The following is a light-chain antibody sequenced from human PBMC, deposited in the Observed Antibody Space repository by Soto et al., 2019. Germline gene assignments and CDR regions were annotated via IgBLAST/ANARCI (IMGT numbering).Light chain of an antibody. CDR3: QQSYSTPLN. CDR2: AAS. V-gene: IGKV1-39*01. Sequence: DIQMTQSPSSLSASVGDIVTITCRASQSISSYLNWYQQKPGKAPKLLIYAASSLQSGVPSRFSGSGSGTAFTLTISSLQPEDFATYYCQQSYSTPLNFGQGTRLEIK. CDR1: QSISSY. J-gene: IGKJ5*01.